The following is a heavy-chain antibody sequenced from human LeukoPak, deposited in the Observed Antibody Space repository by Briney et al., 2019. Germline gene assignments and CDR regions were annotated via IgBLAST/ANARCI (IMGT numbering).Heavy chain of an antibody. CDR1: GGSISSDY. V-gene: IGHV4-4*09. Sequence: SETLSLTCTVSGGSISSDYWNWIRQPPGKGLEWIGYFFTSWCANYNPSLKSRVTISVDTYKNHCSLKLSSVTAADTAVYYCARHWSLAYFQHWGQATLVTVSS. J-gene: IGHJ1*01. CDR2: FFTSWCA. CDR3: ARHWSLAYFQH.